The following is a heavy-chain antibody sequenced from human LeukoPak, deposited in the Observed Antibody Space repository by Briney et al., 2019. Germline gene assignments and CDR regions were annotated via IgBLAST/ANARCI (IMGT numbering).Heavy chain of an antibody. D-gene: IGHD5-18*01. CDR2: IYTTGRT. Sequence: SETLSLTCDVSGVSIRSYWWSWVRKPAGKGLEWIGRIYTTGRTNYSPSFQSRVTMSIDMSSNHFSLTLSSVTAADTAVYYCARSGYTISAYHSDFWGQGAPVTVSS. J-gene: IGHJ4*02. V-gene: IGHV4-4*07. CDR1: GVSIRSYW. CDR3: ARSGYTISAYHSDF.